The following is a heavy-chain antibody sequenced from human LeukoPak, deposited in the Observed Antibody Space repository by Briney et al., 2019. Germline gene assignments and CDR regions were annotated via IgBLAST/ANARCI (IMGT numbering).Heavy chain of an antibody. CDR3: AAQYCSSTSCYRWGLVDY. V-gene: IGHV1-18*01. J-gene: IGHJ4*02. Sequence: ASVKVSCKASGYTFTSYGISWVRQAPGQGLEWMGWISAYNGNTNYARKLQGRVTMTTDTSTSTAYMELRSLRSDDAAVYYCAAQYCSSTSCYRWGLVDYWGQGTLVTVSS. CDR2: ISAYNGNT. CDR1: GYTFTSYG. D-gene: IGHD2-2*02.